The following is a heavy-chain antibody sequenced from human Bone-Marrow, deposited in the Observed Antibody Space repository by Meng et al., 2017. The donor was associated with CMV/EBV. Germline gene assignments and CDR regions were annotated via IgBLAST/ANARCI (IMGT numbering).Heavy chain of an antibody. Sequence: GGSLRLSCTASGFTFGDYAMSWVRQAPGKGLEWVGFIRSKAYGGTTEYAASVKGRFTISRDDSKSIAYLQMNSLKTEDTAVYYCTRGFMRSSGWYQLYYYYGMDVWGQGTTVTVSS. CDR2: IRSKAYGGTT. CDR1: GFTFGDYA. D-gene: IGHD6-19*01. V-gene: IGHV3-49*04. CDR3: TRGFMRSSGWYQLYYYYGMDV. J-gene: IGHJ6*02.